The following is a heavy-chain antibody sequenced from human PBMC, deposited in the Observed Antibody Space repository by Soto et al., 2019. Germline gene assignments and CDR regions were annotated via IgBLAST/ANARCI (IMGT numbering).Heavy chain of an antibody. CDR2: ISGTSDRT. CDR3: AKYRWGATTVTSIN. D-gene: IGHD4-4*01. V-gene: IGHV3-23*01. Sequence: EVQLLESGGDLVEPGGSLRLSCVGSGFTFSSYPMNWVRQAPGKGLEWVSAISGTSDRTYYANSVTGRFTISRDNSKNTLYLQVSSLRVEDTAIYYCAKYRWGATTVTSINWGRGTLVTVSS. CDR1: GFTFSSYP. J-gene: IGHJ1*01.